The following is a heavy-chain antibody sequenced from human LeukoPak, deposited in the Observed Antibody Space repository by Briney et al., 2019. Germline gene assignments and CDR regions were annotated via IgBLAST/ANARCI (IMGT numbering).Heavy chain of an antibody. CDR1: GFTFSSYW. D-gene: IGHD3-22*01. J-gene: IGHJ3*02. CDR3: AREGHSSGYCGAFDI. CDR2: ISDNGAGT. V-gene: IGHV3-64*01. Sequence: GGSLRLSCAASGFTFSSYWMSWVRQTPGKGLEFVSGISDNGAGTFYANSVKGRFTISRDNSKNTLYLQMDSLRDEDMAMYYCAREGHSSGYCGAFDIWGQGTMVTVSS.